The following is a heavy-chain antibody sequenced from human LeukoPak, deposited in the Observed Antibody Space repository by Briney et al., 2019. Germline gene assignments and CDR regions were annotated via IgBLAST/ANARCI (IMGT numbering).Heavy chain of an antibody. D-gene: IGHD6-13*01. J-gene: IGHJ4*02. Sequence: KPSETLSLTCAVYGGSFSGYYWSWIRQPPGKGLEWIGEINHSGSTNYNPSLKSRVTISVDTSKNQFSLKLSSVTAADTAVYYCARGRSSWYWGQGTLVTVSS. CDR3: ARGRSSWY. CDR2: INHSGST. V-gene: IGHV4-34*01. CDR1: GGSFSGYY.